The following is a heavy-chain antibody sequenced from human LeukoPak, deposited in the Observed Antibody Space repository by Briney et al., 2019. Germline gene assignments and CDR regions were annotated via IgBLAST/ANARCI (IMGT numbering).Heavy chain of an antibody. Sequence: GGSLRLSCAASGFTFSSYWMHWVRHAPGKGLVWVSRINSDGSSTSYADSVKGRFTISRDNAKNTLYLQMNSLRAEDTAVYYCARDSLRYDRAFDIWGQGTMVTVSS. J-gene: IGHJ3*02. CDR1: GFTFSSYW. CDR3: ARDSLRYDRAFDI. V-gene: IGHV3-74*01. D-gene: IGHD3-9*01. CDR2: INSDGSST.